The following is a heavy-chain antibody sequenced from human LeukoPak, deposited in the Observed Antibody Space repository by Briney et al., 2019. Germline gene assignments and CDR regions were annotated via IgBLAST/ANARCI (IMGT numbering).Heavy chain of an antibody. J-gene: IGHJ4*02. CDR3: ARGRTTVTTSIVDY. CDR1: GFTFSSYW. CDR2: MKQDGSEK. V-gene: IGHV3-7*03. Sequence: GGSLRLSCAASGFTFSSYWMSWVRQAPGKGLEWVANMKQDGSEKYYVDSVRGRFTISRDNAENSLYLQMNSPRAEDTAVYYCARGRTTVTTSIVDYWGQGTLVTVSS. D-gene: IGHD4-17*01.